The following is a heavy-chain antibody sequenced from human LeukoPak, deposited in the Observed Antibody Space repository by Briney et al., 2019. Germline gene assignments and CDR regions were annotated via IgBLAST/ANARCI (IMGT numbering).Heavy chain of an antibody. J-gene: IGHJ6*03. CDR3: ARVSDCTATRCYGMDV. Sequence: GGSLRLSCAASGFTFDDYAMHWVRQAPGKGLEWVSLISRGSSFRYYADSLEGRFTISRDDAENSMYLQMSSLRAEDTAVYYCARVSDCTATRCYGMDVWGKGTTVTVSS. V-gene: IGHV3-21*01. CDR1: GFTFDDYA. D-gene: IGHD5-18*01. CDR2: ISRGSSFR.